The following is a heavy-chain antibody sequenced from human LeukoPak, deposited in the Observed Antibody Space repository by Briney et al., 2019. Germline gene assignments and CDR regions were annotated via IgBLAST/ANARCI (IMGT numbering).Heavy chain of an antibody. CDR1: GYTFTGYY. CDR2: INPNSGGT. V-gene: IGHV1-2*02. Sequence: ASVKVSRKASGYTFTGYYIHWLRQAPGQGLEWMGWINPNSGGTNYAQKFQGRVTLTSDTSISTAYMELSRLTSDDTAVYYCARDRPVAGGTVDCWGQGNLVTVSS. J-gene: IGHJ4*02. CDR3: ARDRPVAGGTVDC. D-gene: IGHD6-19*01.